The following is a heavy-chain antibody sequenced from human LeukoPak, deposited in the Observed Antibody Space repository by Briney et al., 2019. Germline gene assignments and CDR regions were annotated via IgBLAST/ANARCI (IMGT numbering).Heavy chain of an antibody. CDR1: GGTFSSYA. Sequence: GSSVKVSCKASGGTFSSYAISWVRQPPGQGLEWMGGIIPIFGTANYAQKFQGRVTITTDESTSTAYMELSSLRSEDTAVYYCATSRAGRRDGYNLIYWGQGTLVTVSS. V-gene: IGHV1-69*05. J-gene: IGHJ4*02. D-gene: IGHD5-24*01. CDR3: ATSRAGRRDGYNLIY. CDR2: IIPIFGTA.